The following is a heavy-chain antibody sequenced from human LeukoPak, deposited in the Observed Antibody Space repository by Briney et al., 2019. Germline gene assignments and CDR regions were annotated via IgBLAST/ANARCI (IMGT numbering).Heavy chain of an antibody. J-gene: IGHJ6*03. CDR3: ARSRWLQLRSYYYYYYMDV. D-gene: IGHD5-24*01. Sequence: RASVKVSCKASGGTFSSYAISWVRQAPGQGLEWMGGIIPIFGTANYAQKFQGRVTITTDESTSTAYMELSSLRSEDTAVYYCARSRWLQLRSYYYYYYMDVWGKGTTVTVS. V-gene: IGHV1-69*05. CDR2: IIPIFGTA. CDR1: GGTFSSYA.